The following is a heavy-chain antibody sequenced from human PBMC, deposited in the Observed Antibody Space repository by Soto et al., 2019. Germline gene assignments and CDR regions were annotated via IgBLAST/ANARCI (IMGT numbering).Heavy chain of an antibody. CDR2: ISSNGGTT. CDR1: GFTFSSYS. Sequence: GGSLMLSCASSGFTFSSYSMSWVRQAPGKGLQYVSSISSNGGTTYYADSVKGRFAISRDNSKNTLYLQMSSLRLEDTAVYYCVKDRYVDYWGQGTLVTVSS. CDR3: VKDRYVDY. J-gene: IGHJ4*02. V-gene: IGHV3-64D*06.